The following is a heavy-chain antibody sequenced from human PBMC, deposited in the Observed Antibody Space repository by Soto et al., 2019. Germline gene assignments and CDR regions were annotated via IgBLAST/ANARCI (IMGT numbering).Heavy chain of an antibody. J-gene: IGHJ5*02. CDR3: ARGKDLGKWFDR. CDR2: ITGSGKTI. Sequence: PGGSLRLSCAASGFTFSDNYMSWIRQAPGKGLEWVSYITGSGKTIYYADSVKGRFTISRDNAKNSLYLQMNSLRAEDTAVYYCARGKDLGKWFDRWGQGTLVNVSS. CDR1: GFTFSDNY. D-gene: IGHD2-15*01. V-gene: IGHV3-11*01.